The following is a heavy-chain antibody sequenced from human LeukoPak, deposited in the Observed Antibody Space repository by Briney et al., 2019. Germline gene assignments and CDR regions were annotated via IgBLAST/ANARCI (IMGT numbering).Heavy chain of an antibody. CDR3: ARGGYYGSGNDFRFDP. CDR1: GGAISSYY. J-gene: IGHJ5*02. V-gene: IGHV4-59*01. CDR2: IYYSGST. D-gene: IGHD3-10*01. Sequence: PSETLSLTCTVSGGAISSYYWSWIRQPPRKGLEWIGHIYYSGSTNYKPSLKSRVTISVDTSKNQFSLKLSSVTAADTAVYYCARGGYYGSGNDFRFDPWGQGTLVTVSS.